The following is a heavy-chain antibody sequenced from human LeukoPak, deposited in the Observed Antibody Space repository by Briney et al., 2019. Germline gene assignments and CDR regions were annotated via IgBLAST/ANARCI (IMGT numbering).Heavy chain of an antibody. J-gene: IGHJ5*02. CDR2: TSYDGNNK. CDR3: AKDIGVSISTLAVGS. CDR1: GFTFSSDG. D-gene: IGHD2-21*01. V-gene: IGHV3-30*18. Sequence: GGSLRLSCAAFGFTFSSDGIHWVRQAPGKGLEWVALTSYDGNNKYYADSVKGRLTISRDNSKNRLYLQMNSLRTEDTAVSYCAKDIGVSISTLAVGSWGQGTLVTVSS.